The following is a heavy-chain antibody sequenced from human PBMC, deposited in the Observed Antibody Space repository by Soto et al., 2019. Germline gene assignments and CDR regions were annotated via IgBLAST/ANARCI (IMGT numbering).Heavy chain of an antibody. CDR1: GFTFSSYS. D-gene: IGHD3-3*02. J-gene: IGHJ4*02. CDR3: ARDRHFWSAPWYYFDY. CDR2: ISSSSSYI. V-gene: IGHV3-21*01. Sequence: EVQLVESGGGLVKPGGSLRLSCAASGFTFSSYSMNWVRQAPGKGLEWVSSISSSSSYIYYADSVKGRFTISRDNAKNSLYLQMNSLRAEDKAVYYWARDRHFWSAPWYYFDYWGQGTLVTVSS.